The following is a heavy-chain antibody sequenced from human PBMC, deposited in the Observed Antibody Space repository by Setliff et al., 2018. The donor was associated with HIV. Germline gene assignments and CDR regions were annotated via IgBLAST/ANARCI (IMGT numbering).Heavy chain of an antibody. J-gene: IGHJ4*02. CDR2: LNPSGST. D-gene: IGHD3-22*01. CDR3: ARDYYDSSGYIFFPGLPDY. Sequence: ASVKVSCKASGNTFTKYYMHWVRQAPGQGLEWMGILNPSGSTVSAQKFRGRVTMTRDTSTNTVYMELSGLRSDDTAVYYCARDYYDSSGYIFFPGLPDYWGQGTLVTVSS. CDR1: GNTFTKYY. V-gene: IGHV1-46*01.